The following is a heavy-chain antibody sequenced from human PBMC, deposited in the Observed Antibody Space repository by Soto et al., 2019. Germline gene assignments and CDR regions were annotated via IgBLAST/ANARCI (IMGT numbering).Heavy chain of an antibody. CDR2: IIPIFGTA. Sequence: AASVKVSCKASGGTFSSYAISWVRQAPGQGLEWMGGIIPIFGTANYAQKFQGRVTITADESTSTAYMELSSLRSEDTAVYYCARSTGYSSGPFDYWGQGTLVTVSS. V-gene: IGHV1-69*13. D-gene: IGHD6-19*01. CDR3: ARSTGYSSGPFDY. CDR1: GGTFSSYA. J-gene: IGHJ4*02.